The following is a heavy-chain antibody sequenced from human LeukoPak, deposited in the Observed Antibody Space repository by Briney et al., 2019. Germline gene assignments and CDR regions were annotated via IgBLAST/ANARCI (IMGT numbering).Heavy chain of an antibody. CDR3: AKGAYDYIEIAYFDY. D-gene: IGHD5-12*01. J-gene: IGHJ4*02. CDR1: GFSFNNYA. Sequence: GGSLRLSCVASGFSFNNYAMNWVRQAPGKGLEWVSLIIGSSGSTFYADSVKGRFTISRDKSKNTLYLEMNSLRAEDTAVYYCAKGAYDYIEIAYFDYWGQGSLVTVSS. CDR2: IIGSSGST. V-gene: IGHV3-23*01.